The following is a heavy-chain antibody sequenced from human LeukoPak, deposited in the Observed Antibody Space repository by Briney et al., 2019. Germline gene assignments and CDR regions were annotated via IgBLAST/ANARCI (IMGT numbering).Heavy chain of an antibody. Sequence: GESLKISCKGSGYSFTSYWIGWVRQMPGEGLEWMGIIYPGDSDTRYSPSFQGQVTISADKSISTAYLQWSSLKASDTAMYYCAIRPPYYYGSGSLSYDYWGQGTLVTVSS. CDR1: GYSFTSYW. CDR3: AIRPPYYYGSGSLSYDY. CDR2: IYPGDSDT. V-gene: IGHV5-51*01. D-gene: IGHD3-10*01. J-gene: IGHJ4*02.